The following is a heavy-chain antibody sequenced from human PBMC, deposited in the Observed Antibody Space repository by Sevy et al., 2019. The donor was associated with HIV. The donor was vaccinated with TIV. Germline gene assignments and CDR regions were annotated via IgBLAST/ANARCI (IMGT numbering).Heavy chain of an antibody. J-gene: IGHJ4*02. CDR3: ARDGFTMVRGVIIYFDY. CDR2: INPNSGGT. V-gene: IGHV1-2*02. D-gene: IGHD3-10*01. CDR1: GYTFTGYY. Sequence: ASVQVSCKASGYTFTGYYMHWVRQAPGQGLEWMGWINPNSGGTNYAQKFQGRVTMTRDTSISTAYMELSRLRSDDTAVYYCARDGFTMVRGVIIYFDYWGQGTLVTVSS.